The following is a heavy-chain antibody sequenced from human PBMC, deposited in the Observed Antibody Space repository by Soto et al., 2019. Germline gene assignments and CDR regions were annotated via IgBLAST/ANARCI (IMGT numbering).Heavy chain of an antibody. V-gene: IGHV4-59*01. CDR3: ARVWGYAFDY. J-gene: IGHJ4*02. CDR2: VYYSGST. CDR1: GGSISSYY. D-gene: IGHD3-16*01. Sequence: PSETLSLTCTVSGGSISSYYWSWIRQPPGKGLEWIGYVYYSGSTNYNPSLKSRVTISVDTSKNQFSLKLSSVTAADTAVYYCARVWGYAFDYWGQGALVTVSS.